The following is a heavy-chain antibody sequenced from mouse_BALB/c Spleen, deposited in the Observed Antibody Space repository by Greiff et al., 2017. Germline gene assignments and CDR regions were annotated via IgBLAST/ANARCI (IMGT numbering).Heavy chain of an antibody. CDR3: ARYGSSFYFDY. CDR2: ISYSGST. CDR1: GYSITSDYA. J-gene: IGHJ2*01. Sequence: EVQGVESGPGLVKPSQSLSLTCTVTGYSITSDYAWNWIRQFPGNKLEWMGYISYSGSTSYNPSLKSRISITRDTSKNQFFLQLNSVTTEDTATYYCARYGSSFYFDYWGQGTTLTVSS. V-gene: IGHV3-2*02. D-gene: IGHD1-1*01.